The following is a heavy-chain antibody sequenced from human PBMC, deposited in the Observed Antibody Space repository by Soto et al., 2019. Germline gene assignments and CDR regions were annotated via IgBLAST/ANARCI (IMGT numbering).Heavy chain of an antibody. V-gene: IGHV3-48*03. D-gene: IGHD6-13*01. CDR2: ISSSGSTI. Sequence: EMQLVESGGGLVQPGGSLRLSCAASGFTFSSYAMSWVRQAPGKGLEWASYISSSGSTIYYADSVKGRFTISRDSAKNSLYLQMNGLRAEDTAVYYCAREGSSGGIDYWGQGTLVTVSS. J-gene: IGHJ4*02. CDR3: AREGSSGGIDY. CDR1: GFTFSSYA.